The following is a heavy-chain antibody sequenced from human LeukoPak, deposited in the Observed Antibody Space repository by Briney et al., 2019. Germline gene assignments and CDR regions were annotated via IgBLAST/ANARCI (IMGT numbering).Heavy chain of an antibody. CDR3: ARSSHRGVWYDLDY. CDR2: IDWDDNT. V-gene: IGHV2-70*04. J-gene: IGHJ4*02. CDR1: SFSLNTNGMR. D-gene: IGHD6-19*01. Sequence: SGRALVKPTQTLTLTCTFSSFSLNTNGMRVSWIRQSPGKALEYFARIDWDDNTFYSASLRSRLTISKDTSKNQVILTMTNMDPVDTATYYCARSSHRGVWYDLDYWGQGILVTVSS.